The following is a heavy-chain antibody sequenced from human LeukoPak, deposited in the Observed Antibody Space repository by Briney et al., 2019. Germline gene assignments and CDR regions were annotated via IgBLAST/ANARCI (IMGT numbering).Heavy chain of an antibody. CDR2: IYYSGST. J-gene: IGHJ6*02. Sequence: SETLSLTCTVSGGSISISSHYWGWIRQPPGKGLEWIGFIYYSGSTYYNPSLKSRVTISVDTSKNQFSLKLSSVTAADTAVYYCARAGPSYYYYGMDVWGQGTTVTVSS. V-gene: IGHV4-39*07. CDR1: GGSISISSHY. CDR3: ARAGPSYYYYGMDV.